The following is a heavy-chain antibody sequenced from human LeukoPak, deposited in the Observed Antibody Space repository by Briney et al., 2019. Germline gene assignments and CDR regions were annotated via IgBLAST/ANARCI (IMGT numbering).Heavy chain of an antibody. J-gene: IGHJ5*02. Sequence: SETLSLTCTVSGGSISSYYWSWIRQPPGKGLEWIGYIYTSGSTNYNPSLKSRVTISVDTSKNQFSLKLSSVTAADTAVYYCARRGIAAATRFDPWGQGTLVTVSS. D-gene: IGHD6-13*01. CDR2: IYTSGST. CDR3: ARRGIAAATRFDP. CDR1: GGSISSYY. V-gene: IGHV4-4*09.